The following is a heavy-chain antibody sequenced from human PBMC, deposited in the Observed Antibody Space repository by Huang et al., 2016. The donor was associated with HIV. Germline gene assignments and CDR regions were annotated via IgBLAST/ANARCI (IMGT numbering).Heavy chain of an antibody. Sequence: QVHLVQSGAEVKKPGASVKVSCKASGYTFTNYDINWVRQAPGRGLEWMGGMNPNTGNTGCAQSFQGRVTMTRKTSITTAYMELTSLTFEDTAVYYCARSAYGDLDYWGLGTLVIVSS. CDR2: MNPNTGNT. J-gene: IGHJ4*02. CDR1: GYTFTNYD. CDR3: ARSAYGDLDY. V-gene: IGHV1-8*02. D-gene: IGHD4-17*01.